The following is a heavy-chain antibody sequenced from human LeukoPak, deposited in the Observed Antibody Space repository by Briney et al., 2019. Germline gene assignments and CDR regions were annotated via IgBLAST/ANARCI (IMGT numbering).Heavy chain of an antibody. Sequence: GGSQRLSCAASGFTFDDYTMHWVRQAPGKGLEWVSLISWDGGSTYYADSVKGRFTISRDNSKNSLYLQMNSLRTEDTALYYCAKGNYGGNAFDYWGQGTLVTVSS. D-gene: IGHD4-23*01. J-gene: IGHJ4*02. CDR1: GFTFDDYT. CDR2: ISWDGGST. CDR3: AKGNYGGNAFDY. V-gene: IGHV3-43*01.